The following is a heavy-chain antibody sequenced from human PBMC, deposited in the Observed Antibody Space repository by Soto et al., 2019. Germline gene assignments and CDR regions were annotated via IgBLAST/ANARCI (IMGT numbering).Heavy chain of an antibody. D-gene: IGHD3-10*01. J-gene: IGHJ5*02. CDR1: GGSFSGYY. Sequence: QVQLQQWGAGLLKPSETLSLTCAVYGGSFSGYYWSWIRQPPGKGLEWIGEINHSGSTNYNPSLKSRVIISVDTSKNQFSLKLSSVTAADTAVYYCARNYYGSGSFPWGQGTLVTVSS. CDR3: ARNYYGSGSFP. CDR2: INHSGST. V-gene: IGHV4-34*01.